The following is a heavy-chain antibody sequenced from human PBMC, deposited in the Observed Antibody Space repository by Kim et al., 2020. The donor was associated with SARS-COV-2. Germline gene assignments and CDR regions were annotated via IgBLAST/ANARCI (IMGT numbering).Heavy chain of an antibody. V-gene: IGHV3-30*03. CDR2: ISYDGSNK. D-gene: IGHD3-16*01. Sequence: GGSLRLSCAASGFTFSSYGMHWVRQAPGKGLEWVAVISYDGSNKYYADSVKGRFTISRDNSKNTLYLQMNSLRAEDTAVYYCARRLGERRREPTDAFDIWGQGTMVTVSS. CDR3: ARRLGERRREPTDAFDI. J-gene: IGHJ3*02. CDR1: GFTFSSYG.